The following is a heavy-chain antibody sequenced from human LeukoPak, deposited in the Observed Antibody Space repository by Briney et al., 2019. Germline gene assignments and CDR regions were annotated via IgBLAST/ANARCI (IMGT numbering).Heavy chain of an antibody. CDR2: INEDGGER. V-gene: IGHV3-7*01. Sequence: GGSLRLSCAASGFTLSRYWMSWVRQAPGKGLEWVANINEDGGERHYVDTVKGRFAISRDNAKNSLYLQMNSLRAEDTAVYYCARGGNLENWGKGTLVTVSS. CDR3: ARGGNLEN. D-gene: IGHD1-14*01. J-gene: IGHJ4*02. CDR1: GFTLSRYW.